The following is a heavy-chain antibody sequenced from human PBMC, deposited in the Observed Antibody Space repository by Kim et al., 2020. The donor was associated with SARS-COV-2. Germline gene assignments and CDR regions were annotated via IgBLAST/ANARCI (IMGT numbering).Heavy chain of an antibody. CDR3: VRDRMGGAFDM. Sequence: GGSLRLSCATSGFTFSAYDMNWVRQAPGKGLEWLSFITKSSATIYYADSVEGRFTISRDNAKNSLFLQMNSLRDEDTALYHCVRDRMGGAFDMVGQGTMV. CDR2: ITKSSATI. J-gene: IGHJ3*02. V-gene: IGHV3-48*02. D-gene: IGHD3-16*01. CDR1: GFTFSAYD.